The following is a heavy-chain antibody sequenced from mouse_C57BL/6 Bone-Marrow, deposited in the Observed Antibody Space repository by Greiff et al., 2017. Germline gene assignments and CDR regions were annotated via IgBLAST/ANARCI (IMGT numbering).Heavy chain of an antibody. J-gene: IGHJ4*01. Sequence: EVKLVESGGGLVQPGGSLSLSCAASGFTFTDYYMSWVRQPPGQALEWLGFIRNKANGYTTEYSASVKGRFTISRDNSQSILYLQMNALRAEDSATYYCASSIYYDDYVLAMDYWDQGTSVTVSA. CDR1: GFTFTDYY. D-gene: IGHD2-13*01. CDR3: ASSIYYDDYVLAMDY. CDR2: IRNKANGYTT. V-gene: IGHV7-3*01.